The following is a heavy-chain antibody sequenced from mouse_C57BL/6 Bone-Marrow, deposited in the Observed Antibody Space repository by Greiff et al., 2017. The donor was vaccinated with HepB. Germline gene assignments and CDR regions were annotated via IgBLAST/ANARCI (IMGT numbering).Heavy chain of an antibody. V-gene: IGHV5-9*01. D-gene: IGHD3-2*02. J-gene: IGHJ2*01. CDR3: ARGQLRLRYFDY. CDR1: GFTFSSYT. CDR2: ISGGGGNT. Sequence: EVKLVESGGGLVKPGGSLKLSCAASGFTFSSYTMSWVRQTPEKRLEWVATISGGGGNTYYPDSVKGRFTISRANAKNTLYLQMSSLRSEDTALYYCARGQLRLRYFDYWGQGTTLTVSS.